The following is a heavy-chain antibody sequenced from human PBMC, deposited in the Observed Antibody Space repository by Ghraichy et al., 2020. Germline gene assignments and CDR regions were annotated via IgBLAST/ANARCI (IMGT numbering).Heavy chain of an antibody. D-gene: IGHD1-26*01. Sequence: GGSLRLSCATSGFTFSSYAMGWVRQVPGKGLEWDSVIGGGGDTYYADSVKGRFTISRDNTKNTLYLVMTSLTVDDTAVYYCGKGSIVGTREVESWGQGTLVTVSS. CDR3: GKGSIVGTREVES. CDR2: IGGGGDT. V-gene: IGHV3-23*01. CDR1: GFTFSSYA. J-gene: IGHJ4*02.